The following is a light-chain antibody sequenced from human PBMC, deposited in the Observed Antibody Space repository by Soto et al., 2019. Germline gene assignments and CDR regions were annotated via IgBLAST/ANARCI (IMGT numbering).Light chain of an antibody. J-gene: IGLJ1*01. V-gene: IGLV1-40*01. Sequence: QSVLTQTPSVSGAPGQTITISCTGTDSNIGAGYDVHWYQHLPGRAPKLLIFGNTHQPSGVPDRFSGSKSGTSASLAITGLQPEDEADYYCQSFDNSLSGFYVFGSGTKVTVL. CDR3: QSFDNSLSGFYV. CDR1: DSNIGAGYD. CDR2: GNT.